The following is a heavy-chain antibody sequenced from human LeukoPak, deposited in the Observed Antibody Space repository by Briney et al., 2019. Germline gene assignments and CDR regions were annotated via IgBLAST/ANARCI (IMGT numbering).Heavy chain of an antibody. CDR1: GFTFSDYS. D-gene: IGHD5-18*01. CDR3: ARALEIGYSYGYHHDAFDI. Sequence: PGGSLRLSCAASGFTFSDYSMNWVRQAPGKGLEWVSYIRSSPNTIYYADSVKGRFTISRDDAKNSLYLQMNSLSDEDTAVYYCARALEIGYSYGYHHDAFDIWGQGTMVTVSS. V-gene: IGHV3-48*02. CDR2: IRSSPNTI. J-gene: IGHJ3*02.